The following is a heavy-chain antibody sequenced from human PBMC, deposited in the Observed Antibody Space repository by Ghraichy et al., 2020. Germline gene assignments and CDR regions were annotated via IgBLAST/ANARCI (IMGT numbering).Heavy chain of an antibody. D-gene: IGHD4-17*01. CDR1: GGSFSGYY. V-gene: IGHV4-34*01. CDR2: INHSGST. Sequence: GSLRLSCAVYGGSFSGYYWSWIRQPPGKGLEWIGEINHSGSTNYNPSLKSRVTISVDTSKNQFSLKLSSVTAADTAVYYCARAARTTVTGGWFDPWGQGTLVTVSS. CDR3: ARAARTTVTGGWFDP. J-gene: IGHJ5*02.